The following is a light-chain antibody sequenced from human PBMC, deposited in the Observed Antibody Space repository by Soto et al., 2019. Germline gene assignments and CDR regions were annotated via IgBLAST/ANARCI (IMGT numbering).Light chain of an antibody. CDR2: EGS. CDR1: SSDVGSYNL. J-gene: IGLJ1*01. V-gene: IGLV2-23*01. Sequence: QSVLTQPASVSGSPGQSITISCTGTSSDVGSYNLVSWYQQHPGKAPKLMIYEGSKRPSGVSNRFSGSKSGNTASLTISGLKAEDEADYYCCSYAGSSTSLYVFGTGTKLTVL. CDR3: CSYAGSSTSLYV.